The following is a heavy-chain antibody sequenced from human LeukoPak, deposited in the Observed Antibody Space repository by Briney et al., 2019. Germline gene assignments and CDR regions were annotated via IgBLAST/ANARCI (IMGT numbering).Heavy chain of an antibody. Sequence: SETLSLTCAVYGGSFSDFYWSWIRQSPGKGLEWIGEINYSGDTKYNPSLNSRATISLYTYRKQVSLKVTSVTAADTAMYYCARHFSCGSISCAYWFDPWGQGTLVTVSS. J-gene: IGHJ5*02. D-gene: IGHD2-2*01. CDR3: ARHFSCGSISCAYWFDP. V-gene: IGHV4-34*01. CDR2: INYSGDT. CDR1: GGSFSDFY.